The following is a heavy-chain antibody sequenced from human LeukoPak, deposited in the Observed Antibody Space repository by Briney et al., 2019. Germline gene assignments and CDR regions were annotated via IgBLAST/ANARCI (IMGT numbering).Heavy chain of an antibody. V-gene: IGHV1-46*01. CDR1: GYTFTSYY. Sequence: GASVKVSCKASGYTFTSYYMHWVRQAPGRGLEWMGIINPSGGSTSYAQKFQGRVTMTRDTSISTAYMELRSLRSDDTAVYYCARNRYSSRAQPDYWGQGTLITVSA. J-gene: IGHJ4*02. CDR3: ARNRYSSRAQPDY. CDR2: INPSGGST. D-gene: IGHD2-2*01.